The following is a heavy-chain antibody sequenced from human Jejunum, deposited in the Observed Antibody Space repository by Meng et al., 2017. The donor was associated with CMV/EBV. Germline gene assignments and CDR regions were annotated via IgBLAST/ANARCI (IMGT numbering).Heavy chain of an antibody. J-gene: IGHJ4*02. Sequence: VQLVQSGSDWKQPGAAVQVSCRASGYTFTSYASNWGRQAPGQGPDWMGWIDPNTGNPTYDQGFTGRFVFSLDTSVSTAYLQINSLRADDTAVDYCARDAPLDGYSLLDYWGQGTLVTVSS. CDR1: GYTFTSYA. V-gene: IGHV7-4-1*02. CDR2: IDPNTGNP. CDR3: ARDAPLDGYSLLDY. D-gene: IGHD5-24*01.